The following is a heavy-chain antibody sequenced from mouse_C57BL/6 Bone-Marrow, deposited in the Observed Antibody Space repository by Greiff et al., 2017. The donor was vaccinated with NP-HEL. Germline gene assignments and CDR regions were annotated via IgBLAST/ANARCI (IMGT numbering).Heavy chain of an antibody. CDR1: GYTFTSYW. D-gene: IGHD1-2*01. V-gene: IGHV1-69*01. CDR2: IDPSDSYT. CDR3: ARLLRPQDLDY. Sequence: VQLQQPGAELVMPGASVKLSCKASGYTFTSYWMHWVKQRPGQGLEWIGEIDPSDSYTNYNQKFKGKSTLTVDKSSSTAYMQLSSLTSEDSAVYYCARLLRPQDLDYWGQGTTLTVSS. J-gene: IGHJ2*01.